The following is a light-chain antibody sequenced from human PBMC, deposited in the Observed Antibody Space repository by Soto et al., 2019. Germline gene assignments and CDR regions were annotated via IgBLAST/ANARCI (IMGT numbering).Light chain of an antibody. CDR3: QQYGSSQT. Sequence: EIVLTQSPGTLSLSPGERATLSCRASQSVSSSYLAWYQQKPGQAPRLLIYGASSRATGIPDRFSGSGSGKDFTLTISRLEPEDFAVHYCQQYGSSQTFGQGTKV. CDR2: GAS. CDR1: QSVSSSY. J-gene: IGKJ1*01. V-gene: IGKV3-20*01.